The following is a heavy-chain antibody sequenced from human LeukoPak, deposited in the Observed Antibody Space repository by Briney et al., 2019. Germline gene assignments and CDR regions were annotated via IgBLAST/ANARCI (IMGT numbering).Heavy chain of an antibody. V-gene: IGHV5-51*01. J-gene: IGHJ3*02. CDR2: IYPGDSDT. CDR1: GYSFTSYW. CDR3: ATHSMVRGVIGDAFDI. D-gene: IGHD3-10*01. Sequence: SGESLKISCKGSGYSFTSYWIGWVRQMPGKGLEWMGIIYPGDSDTRYSPSFQGQVTISADKSISTAYLQWSSLKASDTAMYYRATHSMVRGVIGDAFDIWGQGTMVTVSS.